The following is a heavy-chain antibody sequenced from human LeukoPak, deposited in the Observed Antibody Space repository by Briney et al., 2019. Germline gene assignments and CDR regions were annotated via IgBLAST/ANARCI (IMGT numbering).Heavy chain of an antibody. CDR2: ISSCGRII. CDR1: GFTFSSYE. CDR3: ARVSRYANDY. D-gene: IGHD2-2*01. V-gene: IGHV3-48*03. J-gene: IGHJ4*02. Sequence: PGGSLRLSCAASGFTFSSYEMNWVRQAPGKGLEWVSDISSCGRIIYYADSVKGRFTISRDNTKNSLYLQMNSLRAEDTAVYYCARVSRYANDYWGQGTLVTVSS.